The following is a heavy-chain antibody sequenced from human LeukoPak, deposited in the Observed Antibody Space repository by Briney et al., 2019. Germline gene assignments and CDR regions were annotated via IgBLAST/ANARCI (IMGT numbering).Heavy chain of an antibody. D-gene: IGHD5-24*01. CDR3: ARFFSEARGAVEMATIGPYFDY. CDR2: IYPGDSDT. Sequence: GESLKISCKGSGYSFTSYWIGWVRQMPGKGLEWMGIIYPGDSDTRYSPSFQGQVTISADKSISTAYLQWSSLKASDTAMYYCARFFSEARGAVEMATIGPYFDYWGQGTLVTVSS. J-gene: IGHJ4*02. CDR1: GYSFTSYW. V-gene: IGHV5-51*01.